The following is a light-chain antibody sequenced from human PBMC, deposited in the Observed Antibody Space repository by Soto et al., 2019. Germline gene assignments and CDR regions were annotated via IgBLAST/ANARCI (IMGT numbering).Light chain of an antibody. CDR2: ADT. V-gene: IGLV1-40*01. J-gene: IGLJ1*01. CDR3: QSYDSSLSAFYV. Sequence: QSVLTQPPSVSGAPGQRITISCTGSSSNIGAGYDVHWYRQLPGTAPNLLIFADTKRPSGVPDRSSGSKSGTSASLAITGLQAEDEADYYCQSYDSSLSAFYVFGTGTKVTVL. CDR1: SSNIGAGYD.